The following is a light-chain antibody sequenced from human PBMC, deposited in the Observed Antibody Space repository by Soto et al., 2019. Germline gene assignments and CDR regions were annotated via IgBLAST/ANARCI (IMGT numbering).Light chain of an antibody. V-gene: IGKV3D-15*01. J-gene: IGKJ4*01. Sequence: EIVMTQSPATLSVSPWEGATRSGRASQSILKNLAWYQHKPGQPPRLLIYDASNRATGIPARFSGSGSGTDFTLTISSLQSEDFAVYSCQQYNDWPPLTFGGGTKVDIK. CDR1: QSILKN. CDR3: QQYNDWPPLT. CDR2: DAS.